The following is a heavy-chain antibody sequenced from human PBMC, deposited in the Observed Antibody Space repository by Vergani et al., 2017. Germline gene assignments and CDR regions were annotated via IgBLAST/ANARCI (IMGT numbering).Heavy chain of an antibody. Sequence: QVQLVESGGGVVQPGRSLRLSCAASGFTFSSYGMHWVRQAPGTGVEWVAVISYDGSNKYYADSVKGRFTISSDNSKNPLYLQMNSLRAEDIAVYYCAKDRNPGDNYARYFDYWGQGTLVTVSS. CDR3: AKDRNPGDNYARYFDY. V-gene: IGHV3-30*18. CDR1: GFTFSSYG. CDR2: ISYDGSNK. D-gene: IGHD4/OR15-4a*01. J-gene: IGHJ4*02.